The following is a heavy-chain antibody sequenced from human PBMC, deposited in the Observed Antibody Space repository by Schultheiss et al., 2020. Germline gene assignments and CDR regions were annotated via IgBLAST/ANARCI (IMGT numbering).Heavy chain of an antibody. CDR2: IDHSGST. D-gene: IGHD2-15*01. J-gene: IGHJ4*02. V-gene: IGHV4-34*01. CDR3: AREVGGGSCYGYFDY. CDR1: DGSFNHYY. Sequence: SETLSLTCAVYDGSFNHYYWSWIRQRPGKGLEWIGAIDHSGSTIYNSSLKSRVTISVDTSKNQFSLKLSSVTAADTAVYYCAREVGGGSCYGYFDYWGQGTLVNGYS.